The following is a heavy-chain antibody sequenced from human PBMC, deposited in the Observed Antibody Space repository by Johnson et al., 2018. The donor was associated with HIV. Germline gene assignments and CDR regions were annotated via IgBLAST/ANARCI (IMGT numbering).Heavy chain of an antibody. Sequence: QVQLVESGGGVVQPGRSLRLSCAASGFTFSSYAMHWVRQAPGKGLEWVALISYDGSNKYYADSVKGRFTISRDNAKNSLYLQMNSLRAEDTAFYYCARVGPGHAFDIWGQGTMVTVSS. V-gene: IGHV3-30-3*01. J-gene: IGHJ3*02. CDR3: ARVGPGHAFDI. CDR2: ISYDGSNK. CDR1: GFTFSSYA.